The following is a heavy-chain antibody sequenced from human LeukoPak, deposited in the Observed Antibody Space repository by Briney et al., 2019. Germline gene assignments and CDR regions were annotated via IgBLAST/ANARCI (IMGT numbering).Heavy chain of an antibody. D-gene: IGHD3-10*01. CDR2: IKKKGDGGTT. CDR3: AKSTGVVRGASDY. Sequence: GRSLRLSCAASGFPFSDDWMSWVRQAPGKGLEWVGRIKKKGDGGTTDYAAPVKGRFTISRDDSKNTLYLQMNSLRAEDTAVYYCAKSTGVVRGASDYWGQGTLVTVSS. J-gene: IGHJ4*02. V-gene: IGHV3-15*01. CDR1: GFPFSDDW.